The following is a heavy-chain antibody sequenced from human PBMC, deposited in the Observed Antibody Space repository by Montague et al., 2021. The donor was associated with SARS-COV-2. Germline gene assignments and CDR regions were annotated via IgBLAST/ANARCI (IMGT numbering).Heavy chain of an antibody. D-gene: IGHD6-13*01. CDR1: GFSLSTSGMC. J-gene: IGHJ5*02. V-gene: IGHV2-70*11. CDR2: XDWDDDK. CDR3: ARILVAAAGSPFDP. Sequence: PALVKPTQTLTLTCTFSGFSLSTSGMCVSWIRQPPGKALEWLARXDWDDDKYYSTSLKTRLTISKDTSKNQVALTMTNMDPVDTATYYCARILVAAAGSPFDPWGQGTLVTVSS.